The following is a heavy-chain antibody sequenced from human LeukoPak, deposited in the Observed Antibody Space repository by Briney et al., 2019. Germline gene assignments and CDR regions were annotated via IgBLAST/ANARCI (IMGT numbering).Heavy chain of an antibody. D-gene: IGHD2-15*01. V-gene: IGHV4-4*07. Sequence: PSETLSLTCTVSGGSINNYCWSWIRQPAGKGLEWIGRIYTRGSTDYNPSLKRRVPMSVDTYKHQFSLKMSFVTAADTAVYYCARGRYCSADICSGGDAFDIWGQGTMVSVSS. CDR2: IYTRGST. CDR3: ARGRYCSADICSGGDAFDI. CDR1: GGSINNYC. J-gene: IGHJ3*02.